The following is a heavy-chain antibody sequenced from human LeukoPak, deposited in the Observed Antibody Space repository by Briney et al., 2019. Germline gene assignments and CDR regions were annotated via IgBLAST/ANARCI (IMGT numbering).Heavy chain of an antibody. CDR3: ARVTGTGFDAFDI. J-gene: IGHJ3*02. CDR2: ISAYNGNT. D-gene: IGHD1/OR15-1a*01. V-gene: IGHV1-18*01. Sequence: ASVKVSCKASGYTFTSYGINWVRQAPGQGLEWMARISAYNGNTNYAQNFQGRVTMTTDTSTSTAYMELRSLKSDDTAVYYCARVTGTGFDAFDIWGQGTMVTVSS. CDR1: GYTFTSYG.